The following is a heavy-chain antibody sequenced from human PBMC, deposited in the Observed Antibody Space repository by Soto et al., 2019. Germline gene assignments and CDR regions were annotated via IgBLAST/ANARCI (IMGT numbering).Heavy chain of an antibody. V-gene: IGHV3-33*01. Sequence: GGSLRLSCAASGFTFSSFVMHWVRQSPGKGLEWVAVIWYDGSNKYYADSVKGRFTISRDNSKNTLYLQMNNLRVEDTAVYSCAREMAYCSSTSCYENLRFDPWGQGTLVTVSS. D-gene: IGHD2-2*01. J-gene: IGHJ5*02. CDR3: AREMAYCSSTSCYENLRFDP. CDR2: IWYDGSNK. CDR1: GFTFSSFV.